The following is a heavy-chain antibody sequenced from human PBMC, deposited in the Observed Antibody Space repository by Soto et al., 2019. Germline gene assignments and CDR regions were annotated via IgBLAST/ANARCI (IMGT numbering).Heavy chain of an antibody. Sequence: SENLSLTCTVSGGSISSGGYYWSWIRHHPVKGLEWIGYIYYSGSTYYNPSLKSRVTISVDTSKNQFSLKLSSVTAADTAVYYCARDNGASSWYLASFDYWGQGTLVTVSS. J-gene: IGHJ4*02. CDR3: ARDNGASSWYLASFDY. V-gene: IGHV4-31*03. D-gene: IGHD6-13*01. CDR2: IYYSGST. CDR1: GGSISSGGYY.